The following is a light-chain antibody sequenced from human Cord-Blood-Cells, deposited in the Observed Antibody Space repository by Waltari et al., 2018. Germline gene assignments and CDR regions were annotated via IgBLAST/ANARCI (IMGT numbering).Light chain of an antibody. CDR2: AAS. Sequence: DIQMTQSPSSLSVSVGDRVTITCRASQSISSYLNWYQQKPGKAPKLLIYAASSLQSGVPSRFSCSGSGTDFTLTISSLQPEDFATYYCQQSYSTPQTFGQGTKVEIK. V-gene: IGKV1-39*01. CDR3: QQSYSTPQT. CDR1: QSISSY. J-gene: IGKJ1*01.